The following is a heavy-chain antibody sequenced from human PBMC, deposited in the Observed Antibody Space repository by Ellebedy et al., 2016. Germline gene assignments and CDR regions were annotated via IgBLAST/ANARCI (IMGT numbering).Heavy chain of an antibody. D-gene: IGHD2-2*01. J-gene: IGHJ2*01. CDR2: IGTAGDT. CDR1: GFTFSSYD. CDR3: ARAVPAAIGGWYFDL. V-gene: IGHV3-13*01. Sequence: GGSLRLXXAASGFTFSSYDMHWVRQATGKGLEWVSAIGTAGDTYYPGSVKGRFTISRENAKNSLYLQMNSLRAGDTAVYYCARAVPAAIGGWYFDLWGRGTLVTVSS.